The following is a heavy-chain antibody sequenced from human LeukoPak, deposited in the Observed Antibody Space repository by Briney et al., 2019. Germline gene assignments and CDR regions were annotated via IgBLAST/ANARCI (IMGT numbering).Heavy chain of an antibody. D-gene: IGHD4-23*01. Sequence: GASVKVSCKASGYTFTGYYMHWVRQAPGQGLEWMGGIIPIFGTANYAQKFQGGVTITADESTSTAYMELSSLRSEDTAVYYCAREPDSGGWFDPWGQGTLVTVSS. CDR1: GYTFTGYY. J-gene: IGHJ5*02. CDR2: IIPIFGTA. CDR3: AREPDSGGWFDP. V-gene: IGHV1-69*13.